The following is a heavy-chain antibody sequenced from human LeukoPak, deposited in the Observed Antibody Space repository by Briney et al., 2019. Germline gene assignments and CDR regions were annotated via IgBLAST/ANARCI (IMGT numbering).Heavy chain of an antibody. CDR3: ARGLQENLAWLQAFSAFDI. CDR1: GYTFTSYG. Sequence: ASVKVSCKASGYTFTSYGISWVRRAPGQGLDWMGWISAYNGNTNYAQKLQGRVTMTTDTSTSTAYMELRSLRSDDTAVYYCARGLQENLAWLQAFSAFDIWGQGTMVTVSS. J-gene: IGHJ3*02. D-gene: IGHD6-19*01. V-gene: IGHV1-18*01. CDR2: ISAYNGNT.